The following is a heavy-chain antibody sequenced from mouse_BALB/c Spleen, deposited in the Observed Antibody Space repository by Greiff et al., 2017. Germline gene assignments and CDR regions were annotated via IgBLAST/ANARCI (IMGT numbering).Heavy chain of an antibody. CDR2: ISSGGGST. J-gene: IGHJ2*01. CDR3: ARRRYYFDY. V-gene: IGHV5-12-1*01. Sequence: VQLKESGGGLVKPGGSLKLSCAASGFAFSSYDMSWVRQTPEKRLEWVAYISSGGGSTYYPDTVKGRFTISRDNAKNTLYLQMSSLKSEDTAMYYCARRRYYFDYWGQGTTLTVSS. CDR1: GFAFSSYD.